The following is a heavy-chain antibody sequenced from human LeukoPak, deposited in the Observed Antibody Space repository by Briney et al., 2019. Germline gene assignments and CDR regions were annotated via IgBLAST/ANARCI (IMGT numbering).Heavy chain of an antibody. D-gene: IGHD6-6*01. CDR1: GFTFSSYG. CDR2: IRYDGSNK. Sequence: GGSLRLSCAASGFTFSSYGMHWVRQAPGKGLEWVAFIRYDGSNKYYADSVKGRFTISRDNSKNTLYLQMNSLRAEDTAVYYCARAGSRNTISSNYWGQGALVTVSS. V-gene: IGHV3-30*02. J-gene: IGHJ4*02. CDR3: ARAGSRNTISSNY.